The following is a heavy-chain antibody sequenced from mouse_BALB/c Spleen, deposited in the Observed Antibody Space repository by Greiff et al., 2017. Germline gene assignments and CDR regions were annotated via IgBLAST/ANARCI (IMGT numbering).Heavy chain of an antibody. V-gene: IGHV5-4*02. CDR1: GFTFSDYY. CDR3: ARDSDAWFAY. CDR2: ISDGGSYT. Sequence: EVKVVESGGGLVKPGGSLKLSCAASGFTFSDYYMYWVRQTPEKRLEWVATISDGGSYTYYPDSVKGRFTISRDNAKNNLYLQMSSLKSEDTAMYYCARDSDAWFAYWGQGTLVTVSA. J-gene: IGHJ3*01. D-gene: IGHD2-3*01.